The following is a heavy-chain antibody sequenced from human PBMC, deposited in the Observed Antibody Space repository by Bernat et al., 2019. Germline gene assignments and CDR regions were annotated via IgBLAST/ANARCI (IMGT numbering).Heavy chain of an antibody. Sequence: EVQLVESGGGLVQPGGSLRLSCTASGFTFSSYWMNWVRQAPGKGLEWVANVKQAGSEKYYVDSVKGRFTISRDNAKNSLYLQMNSLRAEDTAVYYCARVTQRWLQTTYYYYGMDVWGQGTTVTVSS. CDR1: GFTFSSYW. CDR3: ARVTQRWLQTTYYYYGMDV. CDR2: VKQAGSEK. V-gene: IGHV3-7*03. D-gene: IGHD5-24*01. J-gene: IGHJ6*02.